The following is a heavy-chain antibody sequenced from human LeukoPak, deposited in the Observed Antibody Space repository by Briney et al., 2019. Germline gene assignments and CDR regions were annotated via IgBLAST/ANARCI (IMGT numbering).Heavy chain of an antibody. CDR2: IYPGDSDT. Sequence: GESLKISCQGSGYSFTSYWIGWVRQMPGKGLEWMGIIYPGDSDTRYSPSFQGQVTISADKSISTAYLQWSSLKASDTAMYYCARQIAAAGTWYYYYGMDVWGQGTTVTASS. V-gene: IGHV5-51*01. J-gene: IGHJ6*02. CDR1: GYSFTSYW. CDR3: ARQIAAAGTWYYYYGMDV. D-gene: IGHD6-13*01.